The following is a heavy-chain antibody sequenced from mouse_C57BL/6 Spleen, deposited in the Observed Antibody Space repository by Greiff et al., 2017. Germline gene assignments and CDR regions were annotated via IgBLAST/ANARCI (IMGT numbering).Heavy chain of an antibody. CDR2: IYPGDGDT. J-gene: IGHJ2*01. D-gene: IGHD3-2*02. V-gene: IGHV1-82*01. CDR3: ARGGQLRPYLDY. CDR1: GYAFSSSW. Sequence: VQLQQSGPELVKPGASVKISCKASGYAFSSSWMNWVKQRPGKGLEWIGRIYPGDGDTNYNGKFKGKATLTADKSSSTAYMQLSSLTSEDSAVYFCARGGQLRPYLDYWGQGTTLTVSS.